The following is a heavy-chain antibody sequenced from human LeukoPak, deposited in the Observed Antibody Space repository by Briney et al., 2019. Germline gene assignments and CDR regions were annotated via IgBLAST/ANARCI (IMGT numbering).Heavy chain of an antibody. J-gene: IGHJ4*02. CDR1: GGSISSYY. CDR2: IYYSGST. Sequence: SETLSLTCTVSGGSISSYYWSWIRQPPGKGLEWIGHIYYSGSTNYNPSLKSRVTISIDTSKNQFSLRLSSVTAADTAVYYCARGAAGYSNGWGQGTLVTVS. CDR3: ARGAAGYSNG. D-gene: IGHD5-18*01. V-gene: IGHV4-59*01.